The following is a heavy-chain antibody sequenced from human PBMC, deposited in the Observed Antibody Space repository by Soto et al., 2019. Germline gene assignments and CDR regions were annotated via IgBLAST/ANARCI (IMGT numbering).Heavy chain of an antibody. Sequence: NPXETLSLTCTVSGCSISSYYWSWIRQPPGKGLGWIGYIYYSGSTNYNPSLKSRVTISVDTSKNQFSLKLSSVTAADTAVYYCARMVKGYSSSWYGPLPYYYGMDVWGQGTTVTVSS. J-gene: IGHJ6*02. CDR1: GCSISSYY. V-gene: IGHV4-59*01. CDR2: IYYSGST. CDR3: ARMVKGYSSSWYGPLPYYYGMDV. D-gene: IGHD6-13*01.